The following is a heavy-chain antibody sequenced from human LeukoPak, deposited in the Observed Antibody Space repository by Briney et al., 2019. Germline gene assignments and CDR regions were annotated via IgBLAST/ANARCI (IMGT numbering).Heavy chain of an antibody. CDR3: ARAAYGALDY. D-gene: IGHD2-21*01. CDR2: IYSGGST. CDR1: GFTFSNYN. V-gene: IGHV3-53*01. Sequence: AGSLRLSCAASGFTFSNYNMNWVRQAPGKGLEWVSVIYSGGSTYYADSVKGRFTISRDNSKNTLYLQMNSLRAEDTAVYFCARAAYGALDYWGQGTLVTVSS. J-gene: IGHJ4*02.